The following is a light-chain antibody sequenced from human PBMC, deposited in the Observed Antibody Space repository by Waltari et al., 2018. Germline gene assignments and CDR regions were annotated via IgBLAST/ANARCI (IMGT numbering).Light chain of an antibody. CDR2: DVS. J-gene: IGLJ3*02. V-gene: IGLV2-11*01. CDR1: SRAVGGYNY. CDR3: CSYAGSYTLWV. Sequence: QSALTQPRSVSGSPGQSVPISCTGTSRAVGGYNYVSWYQQHPGKAPKLMIYDVSKRPSGVPDRFSGSKSGNTASLTISGLQAEDEADYYCCSYAGSYTLWVFGGGTKLTVL.